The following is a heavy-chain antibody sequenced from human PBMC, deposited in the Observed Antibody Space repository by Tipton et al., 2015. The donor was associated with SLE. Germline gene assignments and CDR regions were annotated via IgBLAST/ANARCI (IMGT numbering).Heavy chain of an antibody. CDR1: GCSIRTSNW. Sequence: TLSLTCAVSGCSIRTSNWWVWIRQPPGKGLEWIGYIYYSGSTNYNPSLKSRVTMSVDTSKNQFSLKLNSVTALDTALYYCATTTTGGYFDYWGQGTLVTVSS. D-gene: IGHD1-1*01. CDR3: ATTTTGGYFDY. V-gene: IGHV4-28*06. CDR2: IYYSGST. J-gene: IGHJ4*02.